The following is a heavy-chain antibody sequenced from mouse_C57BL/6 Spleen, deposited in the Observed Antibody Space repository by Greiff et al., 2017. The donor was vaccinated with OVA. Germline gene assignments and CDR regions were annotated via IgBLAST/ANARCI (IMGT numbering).Heavy chain of an antibody. D-gene: IGHD2-1*01. CDR2: INPNNGGT. V-gene: IGHV1-26*01. J-gene: IGHJ2*01. CDR3: ARGNYYGNYLDY. CDR1: GYTFTDYY. Sequence: VQLQQSGPELVKPGASVKISCKASGYTFTDYYMNWVKQSHGKSLEWIGDINPNNGGTSYNQKFKGKATLTVDKSSSTAYMELRSLTSEDSAVYYCARGNYYGNYLDYWGQGTTLTVSS.